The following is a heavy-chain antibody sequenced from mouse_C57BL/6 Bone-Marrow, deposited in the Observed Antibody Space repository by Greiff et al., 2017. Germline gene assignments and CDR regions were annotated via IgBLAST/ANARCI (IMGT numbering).Heavy chain of an antibody. Sequence: QVQLQQPGAELVKPGASVKMSCKASGYTFTSYWITWVKQRPGQGLEWIGDIYPGSGSTNYNEKFKSKAKLTVDKSSSTAYMLLSSLKSEDSAVYYWATLITTVGAHFDYWGQGTSLTVSS. D-gene: IGHD1-1*01. V-gene: IGHV1-55*01. CDR2: IYPGSGST. CDR1: GYTFTSYW. J-gene: IGHJ2*02. CDR3: ATLITTVGAHFDY.